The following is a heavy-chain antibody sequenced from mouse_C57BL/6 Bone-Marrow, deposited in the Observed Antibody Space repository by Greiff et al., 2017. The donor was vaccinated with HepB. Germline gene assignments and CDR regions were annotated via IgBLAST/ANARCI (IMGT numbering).Heavy chain of an antibody. CDR1: GYTFTSYG. D-gene: IGHD2-4*01. Sequence: VQLQQSGAELARPGASVKLSCKASGYTFTSYGISWVKQRTGQGLEWIGEIYPRSGNTYYNEKYKGKATLTADKSSSTAYMGLRSLTSEDSAVYFCAREDYDGDYFDYWGQGTTLTVSS. J-gene: IGHJ2*01. V-gene: IGHV1-81*01. CDR3: AREDYDGDYFDY. CDR2: IYPRSGNT.